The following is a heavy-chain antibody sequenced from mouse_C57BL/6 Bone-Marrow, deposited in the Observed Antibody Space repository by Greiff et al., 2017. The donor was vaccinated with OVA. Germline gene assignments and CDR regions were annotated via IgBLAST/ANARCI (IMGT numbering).Heavy chain of an antibody. CDR1: GYTFTSYW. Sequence: QVQLQQPGAELVKPGASVKLSCKASGYTFTSYWMHWVKQRPGQGLEWIGMIHPNSGSTNYNEKFKSKATLTVDKSSSTAYMQLSSLTSEDSAVYYCATDYDYDPYFDYWGQGTTLTVSS. D-gene: IGHD2-4*01. CDR2: IHPNSGST. V-gene: IGHV1-64*01. J-gene: IGHJ2*01. CDR3: ATDYDYDPYFDY.